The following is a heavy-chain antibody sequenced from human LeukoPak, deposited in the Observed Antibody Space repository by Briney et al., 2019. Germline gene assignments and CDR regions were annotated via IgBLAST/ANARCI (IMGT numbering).Heavy chain of an antibody. D-gene: IGHD2-2*01. CDR3: GTSSTSYPISYYYYGMDV. CDR2: IIPIFGTA. V-gene: IGHV1-69*13. J-gene: IGHJ6*02. Sequence: ASVKVSCKASGYTFTSYAISWVRQAPGQGLEWMGGIIPIFGTANYAQKFQGRVTITADESTSTAYMELSSLRSEDTAVYYCGTSSTSYPISYYYYGMDVWGQGTTVTVSS. CDR1: GYTFTSYA.